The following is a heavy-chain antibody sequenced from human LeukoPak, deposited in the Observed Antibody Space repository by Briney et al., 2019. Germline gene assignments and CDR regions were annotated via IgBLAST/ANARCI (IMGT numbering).Heavy chain of an antibody. CDR2: IYYSGST. Sequence: SSETLSLTCTVSGGSISSSSYYWGWIRQPPGKGLEWIGSIYYSGSTYYNPSLKSRVTISVDTSKNQFSLKLSSVTAADTAVYYCARDLLLSSVFDPWGQGTLVTVSS. J-gene: IGHJ5*02. CDR1: GGSISSSSYY. CDR3: ARDLLLSSVFDP. V-gene: IGHV4-39*07. D-gene: IGHD3-10*01.